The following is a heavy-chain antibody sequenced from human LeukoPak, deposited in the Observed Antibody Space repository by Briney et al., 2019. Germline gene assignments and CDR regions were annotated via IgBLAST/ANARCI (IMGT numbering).Heavy chain of an antibody. V-gene: IGHV3-48*04. CDR2: ISSSCRTI. J-gene: IGHJ5*02. Sequence: PGGALRLSCAASGFTFSSSAMSWVRQAPGKGLEWVSYISSSCRTIYYVDSVKSRFNISRGNAKNSLYLQMNSLRAEDTAVYYCARDKDDYGSGNHWFDPWGQGTLVTVSS. CDR1: GFTFSSSA. CDR3: ARDKDDYGSGNHWFDP. D-gene: IGHD3-10*01.